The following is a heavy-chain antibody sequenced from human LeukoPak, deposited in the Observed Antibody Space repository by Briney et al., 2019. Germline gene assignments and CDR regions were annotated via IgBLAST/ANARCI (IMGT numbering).Heavy chain of an antibody. J-gene: IGHJ4*02. V-gene: IGHV1-69*13. CDR2: IIPIFGTA. CDR1: GGTFSSYA. Sequence: SVKVSCKASGGTFSSYAISWVRQAPGQGLEWMGRIIPIFGTANYAQKFQGRVTITADESTSTAYMELSSLRSEDTAVYYCARSPLNWNYGVSYFDYWGQGTLVTVSS. CDR3: ARSPLNWNYGVSYFDY. D-gene: IGHD1-7*01.